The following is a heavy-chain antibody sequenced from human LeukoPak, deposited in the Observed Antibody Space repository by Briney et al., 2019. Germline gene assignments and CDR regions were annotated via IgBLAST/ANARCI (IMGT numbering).Heavy chain of an antibody. V-gene: IGHV3-48*01. CDR1: GFTFSSYS. CDR2: ISSSSSTI. D-gene: IGHD3-22*01. Sequence: GGSLRLSCAASGFTFSSYSMNWVRQAPGKGLEWVSYISSSSSTIYYADSVKGRFTISRDNSKNTLYLQMNSLRAEDTAVYYCAKTASEYYDSSGHFDYWGQGTLVTVSS. J-gene: IGHJ4*02. CDR3: AKTASEYYDSSGHFDY.